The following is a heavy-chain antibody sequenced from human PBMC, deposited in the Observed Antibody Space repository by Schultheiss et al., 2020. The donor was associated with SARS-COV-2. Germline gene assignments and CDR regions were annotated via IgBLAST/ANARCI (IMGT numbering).Heavy chain of an antibody. V-gene: IGHV5-51*01. CDR1: GYSFTNYW. Sequence: GESLKISCKGSGYSFTNYWIGWVRQMPGKGLEWMGIIYPGDSDTRYRSSFQGQVTISADKSISTAYLQWSSLKASDTAMYFCASYFRRPSDAFDIWGQGTMVTVSS. CDR2: IYPGDSDT. D-gene: IGHD1-14*01. J-gene: IGHJ3*02. CDR3: ASYFRRPSDAFDI.